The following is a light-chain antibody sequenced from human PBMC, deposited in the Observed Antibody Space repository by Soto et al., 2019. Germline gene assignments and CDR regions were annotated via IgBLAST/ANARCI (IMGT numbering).Light chain of an antibody. J-gene: IGKJ4*01. CDR2: AAS. CDR3: QQVNAYPLS. V-gene: IGKV1-9*01. Sequence: DIQLTQSPSFLSASVGDRVTITCRASQGFSSYLVWYQQKPGKAPKLLIYAASIFQTGVPSRFRRSGSGTEFSLTLSSRQPEYFTNYYCQQVNAYPLSFGGGTKVEIK. CDR1: QGFSSY.